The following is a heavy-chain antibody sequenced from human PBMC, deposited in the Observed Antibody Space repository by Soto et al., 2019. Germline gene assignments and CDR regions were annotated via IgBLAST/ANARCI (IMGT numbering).Heavy chain of an antibody. CDR1: GFTFSSYS. V-gene: IGHV3-21*01. CDR2: ISSSSSYI. Sequence: GGSLRLSCAASGFTFSSYSMNWVRQAPGKGLEWVSSISSSSSYIYYADSVKGRFTISRDNAKNSLYLQMNSLRAEDTAVYYCARDSRWELTQGFDAFDIWGQGTMVTVSS. J-gene: IGHJ3*02. D-gene: IGHD1-26*01. CDR3: ARDSRWELTQGFDAFDI.